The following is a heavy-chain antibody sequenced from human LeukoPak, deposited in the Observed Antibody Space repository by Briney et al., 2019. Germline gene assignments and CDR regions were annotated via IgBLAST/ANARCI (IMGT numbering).Heavy chain of an antibody. V-gene: IGHV3-7*01. D-gene: IGHD1-26*01. Sequence: GGSLRLSCTASEFTFSRYWMSWVRQAPGKGLEWVANIKEDGSEKYYVDSVKGRFTISRDNAKNSLYLQMNSLRAEDTAVCYCAGRIFDIWGQGTMVTVSS. CDR3: AGRIFDI. J-gene: IGHJ3*02. CDR2: IKEDGSEK. CDR1: EFTFSRYW.